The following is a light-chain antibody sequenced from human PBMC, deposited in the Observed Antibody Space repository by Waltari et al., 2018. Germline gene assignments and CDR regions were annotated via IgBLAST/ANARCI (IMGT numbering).Light chain of an antibody. V-gene: IGKV3-20*01. CDR1: QTVRTTY. J-gene: IGKJ4*01. CDR3: QQYDISPLT. CDR2: GAS. Sequence: ILLTQSPGTLSLSPGVRATLSCRASQTVRTTYLAWYQQKPGQAPTLLIYGASSRATGIPDRFSGSGSGTDFSLTISSLEPEDFAVYYCQQYDISPLTFGGGTKVEIK.